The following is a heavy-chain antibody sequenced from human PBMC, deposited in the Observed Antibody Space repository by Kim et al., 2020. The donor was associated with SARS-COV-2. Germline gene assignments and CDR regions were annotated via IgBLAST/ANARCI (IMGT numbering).Heavy chain of an antibody. CDR2: INHSGST. J-gene: IGHJ5*02. V-gene: IGHV4-34*01. CDR3: ARSGVDIVVVVAATRDNWFDP. D-gene: IGHD2-15*01. CDR1: GGSFSGYY. Sequence: SETLSLTCAVYGGSFSGYYWSWIRQPPGKGLEWIGEINHSGSTNYNPSLKSRVTISVDTSKNQFSLKLSSVTAADTAVYYCARSGVDIVVVVAATRDNWFDPWGQGTLVTVSS.